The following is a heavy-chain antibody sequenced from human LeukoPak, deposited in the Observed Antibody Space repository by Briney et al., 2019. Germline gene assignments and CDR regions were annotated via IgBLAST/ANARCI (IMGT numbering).Heavy chain of an antibody. Sequence: GGSLRLSCAASGFTFSSYSMNWVRQAPGKGLEWVSYISSSGSTIYYADSVKGRFTISRDNAKNSLYLQMNSLRAEDTAVYYCARRIRWFGELFDYWGQGTLVTVSS. CDR2: ISSSGSTI. CDR3: ARRIRWFGELFDY. CDR1: GFTFSSYS. D-gene: IGHD3-10*01. J-gene: IGHJ4*02. V-gene: IGHV3-48*04.